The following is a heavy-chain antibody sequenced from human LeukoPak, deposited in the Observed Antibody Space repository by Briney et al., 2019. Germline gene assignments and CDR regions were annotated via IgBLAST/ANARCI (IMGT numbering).Heavy chain of an antibody. CDR1: GFTFDDYA. CDR2: ISYNSDTI. J-gene: IGHJ4*02. Sequence: GRSLRLSCAASGFTFDDYAMHWVRQAPGKGLEWVSGISYNSDTIAYADSVKGRFTISRDNAKNSMFLQMNSLRAEDTAVYYCVRDGRSGWHFDHWGQGTRVTVSS. CDR3: VRDGRSGWHFDH. V-gene: IGHV3-9*01. D-gene: IGHD6-19*01.